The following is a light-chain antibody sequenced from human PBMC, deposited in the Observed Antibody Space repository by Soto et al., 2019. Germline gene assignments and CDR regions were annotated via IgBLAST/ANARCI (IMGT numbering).Light chain of an antibody. CDR3: QQLKSYPIT. Sequence: DIQLTQSPSFLSASVGDRVTITCRASQATSSYLAWYQQKPGKAPKLLIYAASTLQSGVPSRFSGSGSGTEFTLTISSLQPEDFAIYYCQQLKSYPITFGQGTRLEIK. CDR2: AAS. J-gene: IGKJ5*01. CDR1: QATSSY. V-gene: IGKV1-9*01.